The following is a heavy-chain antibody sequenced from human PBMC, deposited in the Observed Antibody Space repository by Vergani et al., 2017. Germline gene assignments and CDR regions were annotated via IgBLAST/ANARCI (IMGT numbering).Heavy chain of an antibody. CDR3: ARSSWELPDY. Sequence: QVQLVQSGAEVKKPGSSVKVSCKASGGTFSSYAISWVRQAPGQGLEWMGWMNPNSGNTGYAQKFQGRVTMTRNTSISTAYMELSSLRSEDTAVYYCARSSWELPDYWGQGTLVTVSS. D-gene: IGHD1-26*01. CDR1: GGTFSSYA. V-gene: IGHV1-8*02. CDR2: MNPNSGNT. J-gene: IGHJ4*02.